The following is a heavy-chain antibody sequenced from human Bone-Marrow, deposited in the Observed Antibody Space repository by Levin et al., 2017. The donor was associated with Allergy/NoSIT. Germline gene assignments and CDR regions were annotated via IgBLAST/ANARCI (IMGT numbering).Heavy chain of an antibody. J-gene: IGHJ6*02. V-gene: IGHV5-51*01. CDR3: ARYSFPKSGASRPSLEDFYYGMDV. Sequence: GESLKISCKGSGYTFTRRWIGWARQRSGKGLEWIGIIYPGDSDTRYSPSFQGLVTISADKSINTAYLQWSSLNDSDNAMYFGARYSFPKSGASRPSLEDFYYGMDVWGQGTTVTVSS. CDR1: GYTFTRRW. CDR2: IYPGDSDT. D-gene: IGHD2-15*01.